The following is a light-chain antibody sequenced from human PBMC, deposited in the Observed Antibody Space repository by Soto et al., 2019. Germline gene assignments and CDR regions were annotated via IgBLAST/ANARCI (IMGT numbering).Light chain of an antibody. CDR1: SSDVGGYTY. CDR2: EVT. CDR3: SSYCLSYGSIETSATVV. V-gene: IGLV2-14*01. Sequence: QSVLTQPASVSGTPGQWIPISCTGTSSDVGGYTYVSWYQQHPGKAPKLLVCEVTNRPSGVSTRFSGSKSGNTASLTNSGLQAEHEAEYYCSSYCLSYGSIETSATVVFGGGTKVTVL. J-gene: IGLJ2*01.